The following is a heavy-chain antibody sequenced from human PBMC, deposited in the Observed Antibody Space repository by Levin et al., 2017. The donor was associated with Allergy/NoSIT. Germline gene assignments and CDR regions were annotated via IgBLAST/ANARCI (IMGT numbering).Heavy chain of an antibody. V-gene: IGHV3-23*01. CDR3: AKGYSGYDSPNYFDY. Sequence: PGGSLRLSCAASGFTFSSYAMSWVRQAPGKGLEWVSAISGSGGSTYYADSVKGRFTISRDNSKNTLYLQMNSLRAEDTAVYYCAKGYSGYDSPNYFDYWGQGTLVTVSS. CDR2: ISGSGGST. D-gene: IGHD5-12*01. J-gene: IGHJ4*02. CDR1: GFTFSSYA.